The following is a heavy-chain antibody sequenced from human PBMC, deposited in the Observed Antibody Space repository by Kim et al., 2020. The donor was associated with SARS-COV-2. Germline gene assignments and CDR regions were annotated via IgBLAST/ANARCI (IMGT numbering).Heavy chain of an antibody. CDR1: GFTFSSYS. Sequence: GGSLRLSCAASGFTFSSYSMNWVRQAPGKGLEWVSSISSSSSYIYYADSVKGRFTISRDNAKNSLYLQMNSLRAEDTAVYYCAREPGPDYGDYRSRFDYWGQGTLVTVSS. D-gene: IGHD4-17*01. CDR3: AREPGPDYGDYRSRFDY. J-gene: IGHJ4*02. V-gene: IGHV3-21*01. CDR2: ISSSSSYI.